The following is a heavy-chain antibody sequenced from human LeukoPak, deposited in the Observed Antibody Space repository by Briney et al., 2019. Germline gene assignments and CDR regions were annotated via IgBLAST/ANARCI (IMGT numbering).Heavy chain of an antibody. D-gene: IGHD3-3*01. CDR3: ARGYDSWSGYYDY. J-gene: IGHJ4*02. CDR2: IYYSGST. CDR1: GESISGLY. V-gene: IGHV4-38-2*02. Sequence: PSETLSLTCTVSGESISGLYWTWIRQPPGKGLEWIGSIYYSGSTYYNPSLKSRVTISVDTSKNQFSLKLSSVTAADTAVYYCARGYDSWSGYYDYWGQGTLVTVSS.